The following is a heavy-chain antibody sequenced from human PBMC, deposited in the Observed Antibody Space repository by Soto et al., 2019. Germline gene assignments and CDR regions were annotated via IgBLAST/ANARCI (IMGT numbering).Heavy chain of an antibody. CDR2: ISYDGSNK. Sequence: SPRLSCAASGFTFSSYAMHWVRQAPGKGLEWVAVISYDGSNKYYADSVKGRFTISRDNSKNTLYLQMNSLRAEDTAVYYCARDLGVRNDYGDYVPLFYYYGMDVWGQGTTVTVSS. CDR3: ARDLGVRNDYGDYVPLFYYYGMDV. D-gene: IGHD4-17*01. V-gene: IGHV3-30-3*01. J-gene: IGHJ6*02. CDR1: GFTFSSYA.